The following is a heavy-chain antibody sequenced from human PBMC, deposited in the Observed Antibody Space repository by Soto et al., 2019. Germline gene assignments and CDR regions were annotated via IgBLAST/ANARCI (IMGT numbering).Heavy chain of an antibody. Sequence: QVQLVESGGGVVQPGKSLRLSCVASGFTFSGYAMHWIRQAPGKAPEWVALISSDGSSTLYADSVRGRFTISRDNSRDTLYLQLNSRRPDDTAVFSCARGAYRYFDYWGQGTLVTVSS. D-gene: IGHD4-4*01. J-gene: IGHJ4*02. CDR3: ARGAYRYFDY. CDR1: GFTFSGYA. V-gene: IGHV3-30-3*01. CDR2: ISSDGSST.